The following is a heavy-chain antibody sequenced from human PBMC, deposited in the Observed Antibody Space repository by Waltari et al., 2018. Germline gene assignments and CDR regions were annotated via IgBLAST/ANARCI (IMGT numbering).Heavy chain of an antibody. CDR2: IRYDGSNK. V-gene: IGHV3-30*02. Sequence: QVQLVESGGGVVQPGGSLRLSCAASGFTFSSYGMHWVRQAPGKGLEWVAFIRYDGSNKYYADSVKGRFTISRDNSKNTLHLQMNSLRAEDTAVYYCAKETTAYYYYMDVWGKGTTVTVSS. D-gene: IGHD4-4*01. CDR3: AKETTAYYYYMDV. CDR1: GFTFSSYG. J-gene: IGHJ6*03.